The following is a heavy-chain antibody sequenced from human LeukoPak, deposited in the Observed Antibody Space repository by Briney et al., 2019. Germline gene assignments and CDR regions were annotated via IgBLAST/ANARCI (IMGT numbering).Heavy chain of an antibody. Sequence: TSQTLSLTCTVSGGSINSGSYYRSSIRQPAGTGLEWIGRFYTSESTNYNPHPNSQVTISVDTSKNQFSLKLSSVTAADTAVYYCARATVTLIDYWGQGTLVTVSS. J-gene: IGHJ4*02. CDR2: FYTSEST. V-gene: IGHV4-61*02. CDR3: ARATVTLIDY. D-gene: IGHD4-11*01. CDR1: GGSINSGSYY.